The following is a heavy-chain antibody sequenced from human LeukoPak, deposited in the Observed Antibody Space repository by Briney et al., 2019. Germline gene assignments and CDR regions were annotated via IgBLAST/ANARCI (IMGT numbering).Heavy chain of an antibody. CDR2: ISSSSSYI. CDR1: EFTFSSYS. D-gene: IGHD3-22*01. Sequence: GGSLRLSCAASEFTFSSYSMNWVRQAPGKGLEWVSSISSSSSYIYYADSVKGRFTISRDNAKNSLYLQMNSLRAEDTAVYYCARDKLLYYDSSGRDYWGQGTLVTVSS. CDR3: ARDKLLYYDSSGRDY. J-gene: IGHJ4*02. V-gene: IGHV3-21*01.